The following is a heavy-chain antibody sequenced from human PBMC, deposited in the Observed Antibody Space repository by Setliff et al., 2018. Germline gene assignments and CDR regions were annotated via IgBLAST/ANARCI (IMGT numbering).Heavy chain of an antibody. CDR1: GGSISSYS. Sequence: SETLSLTCTVSGGSISSYSWSWIRQPPGKGLQWIGYISYSGATNYNPSLKSRVTISVDTSKDHFSLNLRSVTAADTAVYYCARLSPYNTGPPFDYWGQGTLVTVSS. J-gene: IGHJ4*02. CDR3: ARLSPYNTGPPFDY. CDR2: ISYSGAT. V-gene: IGHV4-59*08. D-gene: IGHD2-8*02.